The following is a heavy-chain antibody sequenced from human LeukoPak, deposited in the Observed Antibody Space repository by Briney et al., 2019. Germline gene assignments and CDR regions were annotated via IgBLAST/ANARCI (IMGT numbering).Heavy chain of an antibody. J-gene: IGHJ4*02. CDR1: GFTFSSYG. CDR2: MNGEGTTI. CDR3: ATARNFRFEY. Sequence: GGSLRLSCAASGFTFSSYGMHWVRQAPGKGLMWVSRMNGEGTTIDYADSVKGRFTVSRDYAKNTLFLQMNNLRTEDTALYFCATARNFRFEYWGQGSLVIVSA. D-gene: IGHD1-7*01. V-gene: IGHV3-74*01.